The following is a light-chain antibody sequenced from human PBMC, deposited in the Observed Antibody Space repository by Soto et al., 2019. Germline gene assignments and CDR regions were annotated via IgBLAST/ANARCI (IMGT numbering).Light chain of an antibody. CDR2: GAS. CDR3: QQYNNWRT. CDR1: ESVSSN. Sequence: EIVMTQSPATLSVSPGERATLSCRASESVSSNLAWYQHKPGQPPRLLIYGASTRATGIPARFSGSGSGTEFTLPISSLQSEDFGVYYCQQYNNWRTFGQGTKVEIK. V-gene: IGKV3-15*01. J-gene: IGKJ1*01.